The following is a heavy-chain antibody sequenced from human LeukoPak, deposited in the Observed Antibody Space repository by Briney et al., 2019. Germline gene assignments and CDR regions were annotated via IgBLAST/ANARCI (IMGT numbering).Heavy chain of an antibody. J-gene: IGHJ6*03. CDR3: TREGRTSYDFWSGYSHYYYYMDV. D-gene: IGHD3-3*01. Sequence: PGGSLRLSCAASAFTFSSYWMSWVRQAPGKGLEWVANIKQDGSEKYYVDSVKGRFTISRDNAKNSLYLQMNSLRADDTAVYYCTREGRTSYDFWSGYSHYYYYMDVWGKGTTVTVSS. CDR2: IKQDGSEK. V-gene: IGHV3-7*01. CDR1: AFTFSSYW.